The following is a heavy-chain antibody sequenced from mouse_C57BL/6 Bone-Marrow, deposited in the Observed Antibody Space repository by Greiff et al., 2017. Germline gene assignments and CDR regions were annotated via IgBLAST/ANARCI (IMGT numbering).Heavy chain of an antibody. J-gene: IGHJ2*01. V-gene: IGHV1-55*01. Sequence: VKLQQPGAELVKPGASVKMSCKASGYTFTSYWITWVKQRPGQGLEWIGDIYPGSGSTNYNEKFKSNATLTVDTSSSKAYRQLSSLTSEDSAVYYCAREEVITTVEDYWGQGTTLTVSS. CDR1: GYTFTSYW. CDR3: AREEVITTVEDY. D-gene: IGHD1-1*01. CDR2: IYPGSGST.